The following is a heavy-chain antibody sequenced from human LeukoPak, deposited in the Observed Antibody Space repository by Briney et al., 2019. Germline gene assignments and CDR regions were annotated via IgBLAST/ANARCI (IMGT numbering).Heavy chain of an antibody. J-gene: IGHJ4*02. CDR2: ISGSGGST. V-gene: IGHV3-23*01. CDR1: GFTFSHYG. Sequence: GGTLRLSCAASGFTFSHYGMTWVRQAPGKGLEWVSAISGSGGSTYYAGSVKGRFTISRDNSKNTLFLQMNSLRAEDTAVYYCAKEASRGSSFPYTPIEKPYYLDYWGQGTLVTVSS. D-gene: IGHD5-18*01. CDR3: AKEASRGSSFPYTPIEKPYYLDY.